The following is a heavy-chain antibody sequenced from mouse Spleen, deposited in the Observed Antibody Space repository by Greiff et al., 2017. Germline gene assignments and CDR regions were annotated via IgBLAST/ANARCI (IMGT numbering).Heavy chain of an antibody. Sequence: QVQLQQPGAELVKPGASVKLSCKASGYTFTSYWMHWVKQRPGRGLEWIGRIDPNSGGTIYNQKFKGKATLTVDKSSSTAYMELRSLTSEDTAVYYCARSKAGTDFDYWGQGTTLTVSS. D-gene: IGHD4-1*01. CDR3: ARSKAGTDFDY. V-gene: IGHV1-62-3*01. J-gene: IGHJ2*01. CDR2: IDPNSGGT. CDR1: GYTFTSYW.